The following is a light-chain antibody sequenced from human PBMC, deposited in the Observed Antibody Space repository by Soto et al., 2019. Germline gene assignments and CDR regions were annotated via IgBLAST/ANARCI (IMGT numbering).Light chain of an antibody. Sequence: QSALTQPTSVSGSPGQSITISCTGTSSDVGGYNYVSWYQQHPGKAPKLMIYEVSNRPSGVSNRFSGSKSGNTASLTISGLQAEDEADYYCSSYTGGSTVFGTGTKVTVL. J-gene: IGLJ1*01. CDR3: SSYTGGSTV. CDR1: SSDVGGYNY. V-gene: IGLV2-14*01. CDR2: EVS.